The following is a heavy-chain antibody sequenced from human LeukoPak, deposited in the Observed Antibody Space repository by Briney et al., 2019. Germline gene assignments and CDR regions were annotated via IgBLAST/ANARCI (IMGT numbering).Heavy chain of an antibody. V-gene: IGHV3-23*01. CDR2: ISGSGGST. CDR1: GFTFSSYA. Sequence: QPGGSLRLSCAASGFTFSSYAMSWVRQAPGKGPEWVSAISGSGGSTYYADSVKGRFTISRDNSKNTLYLQMNSLRAEDTAVYYCAKEITMVRGVIIYFDYWGQGALVTVSS. CDR3: AKEITMVRGVIIYFDY. J-gene: IGHJ4*02. D-gene: IGHD3-10*01.